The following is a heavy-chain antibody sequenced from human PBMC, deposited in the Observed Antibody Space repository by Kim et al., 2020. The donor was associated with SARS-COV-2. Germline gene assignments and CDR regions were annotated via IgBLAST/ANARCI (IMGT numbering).Heavy chain of an antibody. CDR3: ARHPAVVTPVDY. D-gene: IGHD2-21*02. J-gene: IGHJ4*02. Sequence: YYNPSRKSRVTISVDTSKNQFSLKRSSVTAADTAVYYCARHPAVVTPVDYWGQGTLVTVSS. V-gene: IGHV4-39*01.